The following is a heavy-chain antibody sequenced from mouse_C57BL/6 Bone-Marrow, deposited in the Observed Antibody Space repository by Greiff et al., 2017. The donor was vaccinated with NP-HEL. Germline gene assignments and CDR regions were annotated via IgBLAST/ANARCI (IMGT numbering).Heavy chain of an antibody. V-gene: IGHV3-6*01. CDR1: GYSITSGYY. CDR3: ARDHYYGSSHYAMDY. D-gene: IGHD1-1*01. J-gene: IGHJ4*01. CDR2: ISYDGSN. Sequence: EVQLVESGPGLVKPSQSLSLTCSVTGYSITSGYYWNWIRQFPGNKLEWMGYISYDGSNNYNPSLKNRISITRDTSKNQFFLKLNSVTTEDTATYYCARDHYYGSSHYAMDYWGQGTSVTVSS.